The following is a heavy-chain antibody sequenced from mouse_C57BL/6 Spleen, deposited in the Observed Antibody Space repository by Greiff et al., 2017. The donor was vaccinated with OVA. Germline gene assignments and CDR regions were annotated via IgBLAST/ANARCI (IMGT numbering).Heavy chain of an antibody. CDR2: ISDGGSYT. Sequence: EVQVVESGGGLVKPGGSLKLSCAASGFTFSSYAMSWVRQTPEKRLEWVATISDGGSYTYSPDNVKGRFTISGDNAKNNLYLHMSHLKSEDTAMYYCARYRGAQATGAMDYWGQGTSVTVSS. V-gene: IGHV5-4*01. J-gene: IGHJ4*01. CDR3: ARYRGAQATGAMDY. D-gene: IGHD3-2*02. CDR1: GFTFSSYA.